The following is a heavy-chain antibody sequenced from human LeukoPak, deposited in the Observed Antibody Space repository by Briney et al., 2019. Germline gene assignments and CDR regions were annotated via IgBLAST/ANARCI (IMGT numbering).Heavy chain of an antibody. D-gene: IGHD3-10*01. CDR2: ISYDGSNK. CDR1: GFTFSSYG. CDR3: AKFPMYYYGSGSYSVDY. V-gene: IGHV3-30*18. J-gene: IGHJ4*02. Sequence: GGSLRLSCAASGFTFSSYGMHWVRQAPGKGLGWVAVISYDGSNKYYADSVKGRFTISRDNSENTLYLQMKSLRAEDTALYYCAKFPMYYYGSGSYSVDYWGQGTLVTVSS.